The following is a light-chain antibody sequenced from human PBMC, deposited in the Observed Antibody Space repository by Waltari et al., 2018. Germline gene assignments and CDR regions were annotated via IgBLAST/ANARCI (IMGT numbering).Light chain of an antibody. Sequence: DIRMTQSPSSLSASVGDRVTITCRASQNINNYLNWYQQKPGKAPKLLIYAASTLQRGVPSRFSGSGSVTDFTLTISSLQPEDFATYYCQQSSSSPWYTFGQGTKLEI. J-gene: IGKJ2*01. CDR2: AAS. CDR3: QQSSSSPWYT. V-gene: IGKV1-39*01. CDR1: QNINNY.